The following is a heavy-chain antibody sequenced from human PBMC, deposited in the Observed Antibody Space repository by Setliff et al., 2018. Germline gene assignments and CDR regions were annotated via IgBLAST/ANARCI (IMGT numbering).Heavy chain of an antibody. J-gene: IGHJ4*02. D-gene: IGHD2-15*01. CDR3: ATMMSTGVGGRGYLVN. Sequence: SETLSLTCSVSSSSITSAYSWAWIRQTPGKGLEWIGTLHPSEGPSYNPSPRSRVTLSQDTSYNQFSLNLNSVTAADAAVYYCATMMSTGVGGRGYLVNWGQGTLVTVSS. CDR2: LHPSEGP. CDR1: SSSITSAYS. V-gene: IGHV4-38-2*02.